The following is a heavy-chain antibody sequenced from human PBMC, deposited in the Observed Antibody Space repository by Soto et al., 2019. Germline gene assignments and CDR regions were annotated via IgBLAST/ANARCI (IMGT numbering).Heavy chain of an antibody. Sequence: ASVKVSCKASGYTFTSYYMHWVRQAPGRGLEWMGIINPSGGSTSYAQKFQGRVTMTRDTSTSTVYMELSSLRSEDTAVYYCARGVTDPSVVGLGDYFDYWGQGTLVTVSS. V-gene: IGHV1-46*01. D-gene: IGHD2-2*01. J-gene: IGHJ4*02. CDR1: GYTFTSYY. CDR2: INPSGGST. CDR3: ARGVTDPSVVGLGDYFDY.